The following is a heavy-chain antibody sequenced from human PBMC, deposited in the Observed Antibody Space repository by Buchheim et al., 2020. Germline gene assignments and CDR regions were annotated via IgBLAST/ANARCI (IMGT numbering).Heavy chain of an antibody. J-gene: IGHJ6*02. CDR2: IYYSGST. CDR1: GGSISSYY. V-gene: IGHV4-59*01. Sequence: QVQLQESGPGLVKPSETLSLTCTVSGGSISSYYWSWIRQPPGKGLEWIGYIYYSGSTNYNPSLKSRVTISVDTSKNQFSLKLSSVTAADTAVYYCARDRVRFLEWLGGMDVWGQGTT. CDR3: ARDRVRFLEWLGGMDV. D-gene: IGHD3-3*01.